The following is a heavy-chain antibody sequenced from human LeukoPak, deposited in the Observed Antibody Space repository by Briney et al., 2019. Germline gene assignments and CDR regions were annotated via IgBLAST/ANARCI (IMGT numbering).Heavy chain of an antibody. V-gene: IGHV1-69*13. J-gene: IGHJ4*02. CDR2: IIPIFGTA. Sequence: SSVKVSCKASGGTFSSYAISWVRQAPGQGLEWMGGIIPIFGTANYAQKFQGRVTITADESTSTAYMELSSLRSEDTAVYYCASPGGIYCSSTSCYRVGFDYWGQGTLVTVSS. CDR3: ASPGGIYCSSTSCYRVGFDY. D-gene: IGHD2-2*01. CDR1: GGTFSSYA.